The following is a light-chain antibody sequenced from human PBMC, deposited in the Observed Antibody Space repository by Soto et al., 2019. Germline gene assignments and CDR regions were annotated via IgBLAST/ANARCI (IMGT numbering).Light chain of an antibody. J-gene: IGKJ4*01. CDR3: QQYNSYSPLT. CDR2: DAS. V-gene: IGKV1-5*01. CDR1: QSISSW. Sequence: DIQMTQSPSTLSASVGDRVTITCRASQSISSWLAWYQQKPGKAPKLLIYDASCFESGVPSRFSGSGSGTEFTLTISSLQPDDFATYYCQQYNSYSPLTFGGGTKVEIK.